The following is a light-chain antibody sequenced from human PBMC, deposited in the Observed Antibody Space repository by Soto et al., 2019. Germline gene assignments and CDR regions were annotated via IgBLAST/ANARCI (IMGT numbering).Light chain of an antibody. J-gene: IGKJ2*01. CDR2: DAP. V-gene: IGKV1-5*01. CDR1: QSISSW. Sequence: DIQMTQSPSTLSASVGDRVTITCRASQSISSWLAWYQQKPGKAPKLLIYDAPSLESGVPSRFSGSGSGTEFTLTISSLQPDDFATYYCQQYNSIRRTFGQGTKLEIK. CDR3: QQYNSIRRT.